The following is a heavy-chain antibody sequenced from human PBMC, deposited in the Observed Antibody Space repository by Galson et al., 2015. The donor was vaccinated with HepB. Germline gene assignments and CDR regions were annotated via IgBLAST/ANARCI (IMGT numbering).Heavy chain of an antibody. CDR3: AKDRTIFGVVIQANEAFDI. V-gene: IGHV3-23*01. J-gene: IGHJ3*02. CDR2: ISGSGGST. CDR1: GFTFSSYA. D-gene: IGHD3-3*01. Sequence: SLRLSCAASGFTFSSYAMSWVRQAPGKGLEGVSAISGSGGSTYYADSVKGRFTISRDNSKNTLYLQMNSLRAEDTAVYYCAKDRTIFGVVIQANEAFDIWGQGTMVTVSS.